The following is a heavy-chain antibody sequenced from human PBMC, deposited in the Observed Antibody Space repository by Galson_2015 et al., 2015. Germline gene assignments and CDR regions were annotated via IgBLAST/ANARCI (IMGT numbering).Heavy chain of an antibody. CDR3: TTDPRPYSSTVTTWWDWFDP. V-gene: IGHV3-15*01. Sequence: SLRLSCAASGFTFSNAWMSWVRQAPGKGLERVGRSKSKTDGGTTDYAAPVKGTFIISRDDSKNTPYLQINSLKTDDTAVYYCTTDPRPYSSTVTTWWDWFDPWGQGTLVTVSS. D-gene: IGHD4-17*01. CDR1: GFTFSNAW. J-gene: IGHJ5*02. CDR2: SKSKTDGGTT.